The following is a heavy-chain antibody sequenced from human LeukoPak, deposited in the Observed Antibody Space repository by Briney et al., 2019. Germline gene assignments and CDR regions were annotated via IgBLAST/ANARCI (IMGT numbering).Heavy chain of an antibody. CDR2: IYSGGST. CDR3: ARIDSTMVTSFDY. CDR1: GFTVSSNY. Sequence: GESLTLSCAASGFTVSSNYMSWVRQPPGKGLEWVSFIYSGGSTYYADSVKGRFTISRDNSKNTLYLQMNSLRAADTGVYYCARIDSTMVTSFDYWGQGTLVTVSS. D-gene: IGHD5-18*01. J-gene: IGHJ4*02. V-gene: IGHV3-66*01.